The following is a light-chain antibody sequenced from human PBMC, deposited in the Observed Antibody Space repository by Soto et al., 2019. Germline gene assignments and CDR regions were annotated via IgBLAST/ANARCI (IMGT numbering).Light chain of an antibody. CDR1: QTISSW. V-gene: IGKV1-5*03. CDR3: QQYNTYPRT. J-gene: IGKJ1*01. Sequence: DIQMTQSPSTLSASVGDRVTITCRASQTISSWLAWYQQKPGKAPKLLIYKASSLESGVPSRFSGSGSGTEFTLSISSLQPDDFATYHCQQYNTYPRTFGQGTKVEIK. CDR2: KAS.